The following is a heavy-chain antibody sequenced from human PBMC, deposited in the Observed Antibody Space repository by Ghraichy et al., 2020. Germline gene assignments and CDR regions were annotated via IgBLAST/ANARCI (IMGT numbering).Heavy chain of an antibody. CDR2: IDVDGSTK. CDR1: GFRFSTYW. J-gene: IGHJ5*02. V-gene: IGHV3-7*01. D-gene: IGHD2-2*01. CDR3: AGDATDSSTNKCFDP. Sequence: GGSLRLSCAASGFRFSTYWMSWVRQAPGKGLEWVANIDVDGSTKSYVDSVRGRFAISRDNAKNSMYLQMDSLRADDTAVYYCAGDATDSSTNKCFDPWGQGTLVTVSS.